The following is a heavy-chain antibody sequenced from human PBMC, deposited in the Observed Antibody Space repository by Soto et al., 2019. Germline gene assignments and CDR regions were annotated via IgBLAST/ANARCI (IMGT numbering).Heavy chain of an antibody. CDR3: AKGGANYYGSGGWDY. CDR2: ISGNSGSI. CDR1: GFTFDHYA. V-gene: IGHV3-9*01. J-gene: IGHJ4*02. Sequence: GGSLRLSCAASGFTFDHYAMHWVRQAPGKGLEWVSGISGNSGSIGYADSVKGRFTISRDNAKNSLYLQMNSLRAEDTALYYCAKGGANYYGSGGWDYWGQGTPVTVSS. D-gene: IGHD3-10*01.